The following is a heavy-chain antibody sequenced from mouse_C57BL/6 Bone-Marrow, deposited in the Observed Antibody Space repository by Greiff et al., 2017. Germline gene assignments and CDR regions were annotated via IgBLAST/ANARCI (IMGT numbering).Heavy chain of an antibody. V-gene: IGHV1-52*01. CDR1: GYTFTSYW. Sequence: VQLQQPGAELVRPGSSVKLSCKASGYTFTSYWMHWVKQRPIQGLEWIGNIDPSGSETHYNQKFKDKATLTVDKSSSTAYMQLSSLTSEDSAVYCCARTHGSSLFDYWGQGTTLTVSS. CDR2: IDPSGSET. D-gene: IGHD1-1*01. J-gene: IGHJ2*01. CDR3: ARTHGSSLFDY.